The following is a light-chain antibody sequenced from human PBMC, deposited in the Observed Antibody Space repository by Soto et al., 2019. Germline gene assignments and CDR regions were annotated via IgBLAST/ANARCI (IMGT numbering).Light chain of an antibody. Sequence: QSALTQPASVSGSPGQSITISCTGTSSDVGGYNYVSWYQRHPGKAPKLMIYEVSNRPSGVSKRFSGSKSGNTASLTISGLQAEDEADYYCSSYTSSSTQVFGTGTKVTVL. CDR2: EVS. CDR1: SSDVGGYNY. J-gene: IGLJ1*01. CDR3: SSYTSSSTQV. V-gene: IGLV2-14*01.